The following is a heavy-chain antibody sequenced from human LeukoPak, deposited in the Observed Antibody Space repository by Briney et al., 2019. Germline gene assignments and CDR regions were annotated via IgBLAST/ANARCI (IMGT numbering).Heavy chain of an antibody. J-gene: IGHJ4*02. CDR1: GYTFTVYY. CDR2: INPNSGGT. Sequence: ASVNVSFTASGYTFTVYYMHWVRQAPGQGLEWMGRINPNSGGTNYAQKFQGRVTMTRDTSISTAYMELSRLRSDDTAVYYCARGVSEATVTQFDYWGQGTLVTVSS. D-gene: IGHD4-17*01. CDR3: ARGVSEATVTQFDY. V-gene: IGHV1-2*06.